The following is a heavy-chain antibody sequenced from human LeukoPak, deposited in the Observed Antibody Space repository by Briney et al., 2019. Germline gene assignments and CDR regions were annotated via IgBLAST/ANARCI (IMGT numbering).Heavy chain of an antibody. D-gene: IGHD6-13*01. V-gene: IGHV3-74*01. J-gene: IGHJ4*02. Sequence: PGGSLRLSCAASGFTFSSYWMHWVRQAPGKGLVWVSRINSDGSSTSYADSVKGRFTISRDNAKNTLYLQMSSLRAEDTAVYYCARALRYSSPFDYWGQGTLVTVSS. CDR2: INSDGSST. CDR1: GFTFSSYW. CDR3: ARALRYSSPFDY.